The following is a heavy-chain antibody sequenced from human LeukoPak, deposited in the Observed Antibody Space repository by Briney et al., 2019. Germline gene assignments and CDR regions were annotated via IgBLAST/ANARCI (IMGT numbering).Heavy chain of an antibody. CDR1: GGTFSSYA. J-gene: IGHJ1*01. CDR3: ARTYCGGDCYDRPRYFQH. CDR2: IIPIFGTA. D-gene: IGHD2-21*02. Sequence: SVKVSCKASGGTFSSYAISWVRQAPGQGLEWMGGIIPIFGTANYAQKFQGRVTITTDESTSTAYMELSSLRSEDTAVYYCARTYCGGDCYDRPRYFQHWGQGTLVTVSS. V-gene: IGHV1-69*05.